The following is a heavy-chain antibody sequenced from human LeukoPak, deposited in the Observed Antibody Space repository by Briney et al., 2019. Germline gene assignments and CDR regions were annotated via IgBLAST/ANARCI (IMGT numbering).Heavy chain of an antibody. CDR1: GFIFSSYA. Sequence: GGSLRLSCAASGFIFSSYAMSWVRQAPGKGLEWVSTISGSGGSTYYADSVKGRFTISRDNSKNTVYLQMNSLRAEDTAVYYCAYSYGPYYYDYWGQGTLVTVSS. D-gene: IGHD5-18*01. CDR2: ISGSGGST. CDR3: AYSYGPYYYDY. J-gene: IGHJ4*02. V-gene: IGHV3-23*01.